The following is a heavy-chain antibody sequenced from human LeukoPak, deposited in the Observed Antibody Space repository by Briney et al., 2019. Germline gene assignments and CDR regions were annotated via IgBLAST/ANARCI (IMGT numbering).Heavy chain of an antibody. CDR3: TRAVYSGSYHVGESDY. D-gene: IGHD1-26*01. CDR2: TSHDESNK. CDR1: GFAFITYP. V-gene: IGHV3-30-3*01. Sequence: GGSLRLSCAASGFAFITYPMHWVRQALGKGLEWVAVTSHDESNKYYADSVKGRFTISRDNSYDTLYLQMNSLRAEDTAVYYCTRAVYSGSYHVGESDYWGQGTLVTVSS. J-gene: IGHJ4*02.